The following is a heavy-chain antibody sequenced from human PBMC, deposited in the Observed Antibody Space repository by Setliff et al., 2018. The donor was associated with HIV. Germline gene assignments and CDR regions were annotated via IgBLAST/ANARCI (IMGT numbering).Heavy chain of an antibody. D-gene: IGHD6-13*01. Sequence: SVKVSCKASENRLILYYMHWVRQAPGQGLEWMGWINTHNGNTHYAQRFQGRVTMTRDTSTTTAYMELRSLRSDDKAVYYCARATGAADLWGQGTKVTVSS. J-gene: IGHJ5*02. CDR2: INTHNGNT. CDR3: ARATGAADL. CDR1: ENRLILYY. V-gene: IGHV1-18*04.